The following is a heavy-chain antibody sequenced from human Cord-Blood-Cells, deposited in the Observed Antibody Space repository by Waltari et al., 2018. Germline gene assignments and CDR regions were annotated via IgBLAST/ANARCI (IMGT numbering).Heavy chain of an antibody. J-gene: IGHJ6*02. D-gene: IGHD2-2*01. CDR2: ISGRT. V-gene: IGHV3-23*04. CDR3: AKGGYCSSTSCYYDFWSGYYYYYGMDV. CDR1: GFTFSSYA. Sequence: EVQLVESGGGLVQPGGSLRLSCAASGFTFSSYAMSWVRQAPGKGLEWVSAISGRTYYAEAGKGRFTISRDNSKNTRYLQMNGLRAEDTAVYYCAKGGYCSSTSCYYDFWSGYYYYYGMDVWGQGTTVTVSS.